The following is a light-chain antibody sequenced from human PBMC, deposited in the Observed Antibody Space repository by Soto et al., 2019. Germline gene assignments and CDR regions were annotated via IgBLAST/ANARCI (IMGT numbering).Light chain of an antibody. J-gene: IGKJ4*01. Sequence: EIVLTQSPGTLSLSPGERATLSCRASQSVSSSYLAWYQQKPGQAPRLLIYGASSRATGIPDRFSGSGSGTDFTLTITALEPEDFALYYCQQRSERPLTFGGGTKVEIK. V-gene: IGKV3D-20*02. CDR2: GAS. CDR3: QQRSERPLT. CDR1: QSVSSSY.